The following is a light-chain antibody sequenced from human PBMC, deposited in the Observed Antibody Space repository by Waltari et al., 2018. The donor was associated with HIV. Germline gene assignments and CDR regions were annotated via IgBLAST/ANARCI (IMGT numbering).Light chain of an antibody. CDR3: SSYATGNTYV. Sequence: QSALTQPASVSGSPGQSITISCTGTNSDLGKYNHVHWYQQHPGKVPKVLIFEVTTRPSGISHRFSGSKSDNTASLTISGLQAEDEADYYCSSYATGNTYVFGTGTSVTVL. J-gene: IGLJ1*01. CDR2: EVT. CDR1: NSDLGKYNH. V-gene: IGLV2-23*02.